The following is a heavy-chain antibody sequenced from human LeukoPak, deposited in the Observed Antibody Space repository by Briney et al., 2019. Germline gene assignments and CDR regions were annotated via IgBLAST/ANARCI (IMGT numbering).Heavy chain of an antibody. CDR3: ARKGNTVAGFDY. V-gene: IGHV5-51*01. Sequence: GEPLKISCKGSGYSFTNYWIAWVRQMPGKGLDWMGIIYPGDSDTRYSPSFQGQATISTDTSLSPAYLQWTSLNASDTAMYYCARKGNTVAGFDYWGHGTLVTVSS. D-gene: IGHD6-19*01. CDR2: IYPGDSDT. J-gene: IGHJ4*01. CDR1: GYSFTNYW.